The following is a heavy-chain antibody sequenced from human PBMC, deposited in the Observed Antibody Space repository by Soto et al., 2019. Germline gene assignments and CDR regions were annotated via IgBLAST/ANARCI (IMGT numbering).Heavy chain of an antibody. V-gene: IGHV4-59*13. D-gene: IGHD3-10*01. CDR1: GGSISTYY. J-gene: IGHJ5*02. CDR2: IYYTGNT. CDR3: ARAQFFEFHNWFAP. Sequence: QVQLQESGPGLVKPSETLSLTCTVTGGSISTYYWSWIRQPPGKGLEWIGHIYYTGNTNYNPSLKSRVTISVDTSTNRFSRRLRSVSAADTAVYYCARAQFFEFHNWFAPWGQGTLVTVSS.